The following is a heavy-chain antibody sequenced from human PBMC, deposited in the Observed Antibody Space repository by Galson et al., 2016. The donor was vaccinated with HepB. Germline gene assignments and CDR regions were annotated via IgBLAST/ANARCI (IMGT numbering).Heavy chain of an antibody. V-gene: IGHV1-18*01. CDR3: ARDTYYDFWSGYFIDY. D-gene: IGHD3-3*01. Sequence: SVKVSCKASGYTFINYGISWVRQAPGQGLEWMGWISAYNGNTNYVQKLQGRVTLTTDTSTSTAYMELRSLRSDDTAVYYCARDTYYDFWSGYFIDYWGQGTHVTVSS. J-gene: IGHJ4*02. CDR1: GYTFINYG. CDR2: ISAYNGNT.